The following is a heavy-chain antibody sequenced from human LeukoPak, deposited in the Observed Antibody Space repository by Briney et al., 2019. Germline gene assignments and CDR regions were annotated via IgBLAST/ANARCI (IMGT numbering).Heavy chain of an antibody. CDR3: VRESNYYGSGTGWFDP. CDR2: MYYSGST. CDR1: GGSIRSGGYS. D-gene: IGHD3-10*01. Sequence: PSETLSLTCAVSGGSIRSGGYSWSWIRQPPGKGLEWIGYMYYSGSTYYNPSLKSRVTISLDTSKNQFSLKLSSVTAADTAVYYCVRESNYYGSGTGWFDPWGQGTLVTVSS. V-gene: IGHV4-30-4*07. J-gene: IGHJ5*02.